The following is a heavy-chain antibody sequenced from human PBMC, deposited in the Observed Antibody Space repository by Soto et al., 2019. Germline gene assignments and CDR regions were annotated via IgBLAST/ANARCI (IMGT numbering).Heavy chain of an antibody. V-gene: IGHV3-23*01. J-gene: IGHJ4*02. Sequence: EVQVLESGGGFVQPGGSLRLSCAASGLTFSSYAMSWVRQAPGRGLEWVSSISGSGASTYYADAVKGRFTISRDNSNNTLYLQRNNLGAEDTALYYCARSSIGCSTFDYWGEGSLVPASS. D-gene: IGHD3-10*02. CDR2: ISGSGAST. CDR3: ARSSIGCSTFDY. CDR1: GLTFSSYA.